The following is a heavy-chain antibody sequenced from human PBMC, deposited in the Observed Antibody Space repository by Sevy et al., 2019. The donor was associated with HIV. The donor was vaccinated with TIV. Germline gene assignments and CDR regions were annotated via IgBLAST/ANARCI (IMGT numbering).Heavy chain of an antibody. D-gene: IGHD1-20*01. V-gene: IGHV3-33*01. CDR2: IWYDGSNK. Sequence: GGSLRLSCAASGFTFSSYGMHWVRQAPGKGLEWVAVIWYDGSNKYYADSVKGRFTISRDNSKNTLYLQMNSLTADDTAVYYCARENRYNWYYFYYGMDVWGQVTMVTVSS. CDR3: ARENRYNWYYFYYGMDV. J-gene: IGHJ6*02. CDR1: GFTFSSYG.